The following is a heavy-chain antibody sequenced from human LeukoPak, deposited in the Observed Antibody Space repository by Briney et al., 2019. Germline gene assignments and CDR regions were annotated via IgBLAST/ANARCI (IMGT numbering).Heavy chain of an antibody. J-gene: IGHJ4*02. CDR2: VSGDGDTT. CDR3: AKGNNSLSFNFDY. CDR1: GFTFNTYW. Sequence: GGSLRLSCAASGFTFNTYWMTWVRQAPGKGLEWVSLVSGDGDTTHYADSVKGRFTISRDNNKNSLFLQMNSLRVEDTAFYYCAKGNNSLSFNFDYWGQGALVTVSS. V-gene: IGHV3-43*02. D-gene: IGHD2/OR15-2a*01.